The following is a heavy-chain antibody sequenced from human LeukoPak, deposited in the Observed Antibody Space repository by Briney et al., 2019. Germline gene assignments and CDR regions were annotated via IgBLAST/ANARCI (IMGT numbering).Heavy chain of an antibody. CDR2: FHNSGTS. D-gene: IGHD2-2*01. CDR1: DDSISDYY. Sequence: SETLSLTCTVSDDSISDYYRGWIRQPPGKGLEWIGYFHNSGTSTYNPSLKSRVTISADTSKNQFSLKLSSVTAADTAVYYCARGGDIVVVPAASFDPWGQGTLVTVSS. J-gene: IGHJ5*02. V-gene: IGHV4-59*01. CDR3: ARGGDIVVVPAASFDP.